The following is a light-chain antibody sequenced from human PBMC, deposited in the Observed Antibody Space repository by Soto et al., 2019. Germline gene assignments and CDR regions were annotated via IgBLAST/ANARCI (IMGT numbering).Light chain of an antibody. CDR1: QRISSY. Sequence: DIQMTQSPSSLSASIGDRVTITCRASQRISSYLNWYQQKPGKAPKLLIYAASRLQSGVPSRFSGSGSWTDFTLTISSLQPEDFATYYCQQSYSTPFTFGGGTKVEIK. CDR2: AAS. J-gene: IGKJ4*01. CDR3: QQSYSTPFT. V-gene: IGKV1-39*01.